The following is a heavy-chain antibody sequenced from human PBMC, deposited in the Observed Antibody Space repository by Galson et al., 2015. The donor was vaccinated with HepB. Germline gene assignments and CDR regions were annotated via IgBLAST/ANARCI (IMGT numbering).Heavy chain of an antibody. CDR2: IVVGSGNT. CDR1: GFTFTSSA. CDR3: AAAGGEPYYDFWSGYPDYYYMAV. V-gene: IGHV1-58*02. J-gene: IGHJ6*03. D-gene: IGHD3-3*01. Sequence: SVKVSCKASGFTFTSSAMQWVRQARGQRLEWIGWIVVGSGNTNYAQKFQERVTITRDMSTSTAYMELSSLRSEDTAVYYCAAAGGEPYYDFWSGYPDYYYMAVWGKGTTVTVSS.